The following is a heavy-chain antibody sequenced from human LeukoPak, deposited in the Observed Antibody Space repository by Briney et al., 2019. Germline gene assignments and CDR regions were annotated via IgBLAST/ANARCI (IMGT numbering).Heavy chain of an antibody. Sequence: SETLSLTCAVYGGSFSGYYWSWIRQPPGKGLEWFGEINHSGSTNYNPSLKSRVTISVGTSKNQFSLKLSSVTAADTAVYYCARVVPITMIVVAYFDYWGQGTLVTVSS. CDR3: ARVVPITMIVVAYFDY. D-gene: IGHD3-22*01. J-gene: IGHJ4*02. V-gene: IGHV4-34*01. CDR2: INHSGST. CDR1: GGSFSGYY.